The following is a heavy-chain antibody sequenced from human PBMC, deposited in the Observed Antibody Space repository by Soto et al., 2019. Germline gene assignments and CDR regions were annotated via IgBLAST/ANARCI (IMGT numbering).Heavy chain of an antibody. J-gene: IGHJ4*02. CDR2: ISGSGGST. D-gene: IGHD2-15*01. Sequence: GGSLRLSCAASGFTFSSYAMSWVRQSPGKGLEWVSAISGSGGSTYYADSVKGRFTISRDNSKNTLYLQMNSLRAEDTAVYYCAKSYCSGGSCYMDYFDYWGQGTLVTVSS. CDR3: AKSYCSGGSCYMDYFDY. V-gene: IGHV3-23*01. CDR1: GFTFSSYA.